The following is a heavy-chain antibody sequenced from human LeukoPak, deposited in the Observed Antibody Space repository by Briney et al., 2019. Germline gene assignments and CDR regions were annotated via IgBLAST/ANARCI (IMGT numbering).Heavy chain of an antibody. CDR2: MNPDSGNT. CDR3: ARADYGDYLDSMDV. D-gene: IGHD4-17*01. Sequence: GASVKVSCKASGYTFTSYDINWVRQATGQGLEWMGWMNPDSGNTGYAQRFQGRVTMTRNTSISTAYMELSSLRSEDTAVYYCARADYGDYLDSMDVWGQGTTVTVSS. V-gene: IGHV1-8*01. J-gene: IGHJ6*02. CDR1: GYTFTSYD.